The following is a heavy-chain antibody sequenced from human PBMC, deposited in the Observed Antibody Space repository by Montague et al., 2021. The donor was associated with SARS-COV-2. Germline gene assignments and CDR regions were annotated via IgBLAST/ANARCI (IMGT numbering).Heavy chain of an antibody. CDR3: AKLLWFRGGFDY. CDR2: TYYRSKWYN. D-gene: IGHD3-10*01. J-gene: IGHJ4*02. V-gene: IGHV6-1*01. CDR1: GDSVSSNSAD. Sequence: CAISGDSVSSNSADWNWIRQTPSRGLEWLGKTYYRSKWYNDYAVSVKSRITINPDTSKNQFSLKLSSVTAADTAVYYCAKLLWFRGGFDYWGQGTLVTVSS.